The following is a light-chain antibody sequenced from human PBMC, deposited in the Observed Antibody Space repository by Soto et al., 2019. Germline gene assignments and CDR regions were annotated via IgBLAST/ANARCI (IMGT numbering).Light chain of an antibody. CDR3: AAWDDSLSGHYV. J-gene: IGLJ1*01. CDR1: SSHIGSNY. Sequence: QSVLTQPPSASGTPGQRVTISCSGSSSHIGSNYVYWYQQLPGTAPKLLLYRNNQRPSGVPDRFSGSKSGTSASLAISGLRSEDEADYYCAAWDDSLSGHYVFGTGTKLTVL. CDR2: RNN. V-gene: IGLV1-47*01.